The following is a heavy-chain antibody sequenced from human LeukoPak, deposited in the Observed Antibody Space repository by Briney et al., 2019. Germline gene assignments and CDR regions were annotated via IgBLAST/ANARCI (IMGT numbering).Heavy chain of an antibody. D-gene: IGHD4-11*01. V-gene: IGHV3-48*01. Sequence: GGSLRLSCAASGFTFSDYSMNWVRQATGKGLEWVSYISSIGATIYYADSVKGRFTISRDNAKNTLYLQMNGLRAEDTAVYYCAKKKTDYSYPSSFDYWGQGTLVTVSS. CDR3: AKKKTDYSYPSSFDY. CDR2: ISSIGATI. J-gene: IGHJ4*02. CDR1: GFTFSDYS.